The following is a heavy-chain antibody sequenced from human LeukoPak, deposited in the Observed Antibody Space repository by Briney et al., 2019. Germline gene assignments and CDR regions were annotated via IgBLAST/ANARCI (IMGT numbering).Heavy chain of an antibody. V-gene: IGHV3-7*05. CDR2: IKEDGSEK. CDR3: ARGGFWAFDI. D-gene: IGHD3-10*01. CDR1: RFSFSTYW. Sequence: PGGSLRLSCAASRFSFSTYWMRWVRQAPGKGLEWVANIKEDGSEKYYVDSVKGRFTISRDNAKNSLYLQMNSLRVEDTAMYYCARGGFWAFDIWGQETMVTVSS. J-gene: IGHJ3*02.